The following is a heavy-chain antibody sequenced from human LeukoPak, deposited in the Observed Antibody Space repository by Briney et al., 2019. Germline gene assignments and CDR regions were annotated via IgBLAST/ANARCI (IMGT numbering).Heavy chain of an antibody. V-gene: IGHV1-18*01. D-gene: IGHD3-22*01. CDR3: ARAYYDSSAFDY. J-gene: IGHJ4*02. Sequence: ASVKVSCTASGYTFINYGISWVRQAPGQGLEWMGWISTYNGNTNYAQKLQGRVTMTTDTSTSTAYMELRSLRSDDTAVYYCARAYYDSSAFDYWGQGTLVTVSS. CDR1: GYTFINYG. CDR2: ISTYNGNT.